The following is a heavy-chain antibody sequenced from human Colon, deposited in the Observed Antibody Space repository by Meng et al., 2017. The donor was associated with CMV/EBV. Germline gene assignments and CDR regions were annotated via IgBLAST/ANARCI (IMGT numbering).Heavy chain of an antibody. CDR3: VGSHDSDYYLLDF. V-gene: IGHV1-2*02. CDR1: GYTFRDYY. CDR2: INPHSDSGAT. Sequence: ASVKVSCKASGYTFRDYYIHWVRQAPGQGLEWLGWINPHSDSGATKYAQKFQGRVTMTRDMSITTSYMELSTLGSADTAVYYCVGSHDSDYYLLDFWGQGTVVTVSS. D-gene: IGHD3-22*01. J-gene: IGHJ4*02.